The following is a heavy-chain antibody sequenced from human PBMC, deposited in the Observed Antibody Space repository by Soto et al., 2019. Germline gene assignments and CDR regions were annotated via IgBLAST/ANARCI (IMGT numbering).Heavy chain of an antibody. J-gene: IGHJ6*02. D-gene: IGHD1-26*01. CDR1: GFTFSDHY. CDR2: TRNKANSYTT. V-gene: IGHV3-72*01. CDR3: ASSSVSTTRYGMDV. Sequence: EVQLVESGGGLVQPGGSLRLSCAASGFTFSDHYMDWVRQAPGKRLEWVGRTRNKANSYTTEYAASVKGRFTISRDDSKNSLYLQMNSLKTEDTAVYYCASSSVSTTRYGMDVWGQGTTVTVSS.